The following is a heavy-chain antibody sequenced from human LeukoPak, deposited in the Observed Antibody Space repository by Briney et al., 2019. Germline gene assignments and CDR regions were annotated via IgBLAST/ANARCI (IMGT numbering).Heavy chain of an antibody. Sequence: SVKVSCKASGGTFSSYAISWVRQAPGQGLEWMGRIIPIFGTANYAQKFQGRVTITTDESTSTAYMELSSLRSEDTAVYYCARGGRLLAQGVRFDPWGQGTLVTVSS. J-gene: IGHJ5*02. CDR1: GGTFSSYA. D-gene: IGHD5-12*01. CDR3: ARGGRLLAQGVRFDP. V-gene: IGHV1-69*05. CDR2: IIPIFGTA.